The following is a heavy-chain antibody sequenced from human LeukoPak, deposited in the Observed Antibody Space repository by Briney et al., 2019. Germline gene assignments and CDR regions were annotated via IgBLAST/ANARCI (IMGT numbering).Heavy chain of an antibody. D-gene: IGHD3-9*01. V-gene: IGHV3-23*01. Sequence: GGSLRLSCAASGFTFSSYAMSWVRQAPGEGLEWVSAISGSGGSTYYADSVKGRFTISRDNSKNTLYLQMNSLRAEDTAVYYCANLGTGYWGSTTFDYWGQGTLVTVSS. J-gene: IGHJ4*02. CDR3: ANLGTGYWGSTTFDY. CDR1: GFTFSSYA. CDR2: ISGSGGST.